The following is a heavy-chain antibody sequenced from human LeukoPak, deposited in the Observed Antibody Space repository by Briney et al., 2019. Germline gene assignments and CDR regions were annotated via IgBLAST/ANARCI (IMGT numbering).Heavy chain of an antibody. J-gene: IGHJ4*02. V-gene: IGHV3-23*01. CDR3: AKGSSNGRPYYFDY. CDR1: GFTFSSYV. Sequence: GGSLRLSCAASGFTFSSYVMSWVRQAPGKGLEWVSALSGGGDTTYYVDSVKGRFTTSRDNSKNTLYLQMNSLRAEDTAVYYCAKGSSNGRPYYFDYWGQGALVTVSS. CDR2: LSGGGDTT. D-gene: IGHD2-8*01.